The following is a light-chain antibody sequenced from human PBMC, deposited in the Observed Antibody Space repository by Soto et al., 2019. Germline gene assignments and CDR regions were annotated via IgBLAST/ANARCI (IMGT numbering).Light chain of an antibody. CDR2: DVT. V-gene: IGLV2-11*01. CDR1: SSDVGTYNY. CDR3: FSYAGYDTLI. Sequence: QSALTQPRSVSGSPGQSVTISCTGTSSDVGTYNYVSWYQQHPGKAPKLMIYDVTKRPSGVPDRFSGSKSGNTASLTVSGLQAEDEADYYCFSYAGYDTLIFGGGTKLTVL. J-gene: IGLJ2*01.